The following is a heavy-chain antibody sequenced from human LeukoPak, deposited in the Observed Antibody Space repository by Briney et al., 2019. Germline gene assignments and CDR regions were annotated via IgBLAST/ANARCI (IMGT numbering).Heavy chain of an antibody. Sequence: ASVKVSCKVSGYTLTELSMHWVRQAPGKGLEWMGGFDPEDGETIYAQKFLGRVTMTEDTSTDTAYMELSSLRSEDTAVYYCATWGLYYDILTGDDAFDIWGQGTMVTVSS. CDR1: GYTLTELS. D-gene: IGHD3-9*01. CDR2: FDPEDGET. V-gene: IGHV1-24*01. CDR3: ATWGLYYDILTGDDAFDI. J-gene: IGHJ3*02.